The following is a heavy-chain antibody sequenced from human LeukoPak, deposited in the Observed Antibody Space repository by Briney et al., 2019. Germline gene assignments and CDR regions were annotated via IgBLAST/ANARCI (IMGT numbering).Heavy chain of an antibody. D-gene: IGHD4-23*01. J-gene: IGHJ4*02. V-gene: IGHV1-69*13. CDR2: IIPIFGTA. CDR3: ARGWLAETTVVTPYNY. CDR1: GGSFSSYA. Sequence: SVKVSCKASGGSFSSYAINWVRQAPGQGLEWMGGIIPIFGTANYAQKFQDRVTITAVESMSTVYMELSSLRSEDTAVYYCARGWLAETTVVTPYNYWGQGTLVTVSS.